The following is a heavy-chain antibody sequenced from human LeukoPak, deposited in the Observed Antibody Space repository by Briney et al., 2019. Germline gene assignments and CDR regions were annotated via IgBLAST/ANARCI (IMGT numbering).Heavy chain of an antibody. D-gene: IGHD6-19*01. CDR3: ARDVEQWLVRVYYFDY. CDR2: ISSGSTTI. V-gene: IGHV3-48*01. Sequence: GGSLRLSCATSGFTLSRYSMSWVRQAPGKGLEWVSYISSGSTTIYYADSVKGRFTISRDNAKNSLYLQMNSLRAEDTAVYYCARDVEQWLVRVYYFDYWGQGTLVTVSS. J-gene: IGHJ4*02. CDR1: GFTLSRYS.